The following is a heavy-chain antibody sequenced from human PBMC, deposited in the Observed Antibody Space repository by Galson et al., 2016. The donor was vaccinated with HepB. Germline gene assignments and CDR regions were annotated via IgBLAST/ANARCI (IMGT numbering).Heavy chain of an antibody. V-gene: IGHV3-53*01. CDR3: AVRYSSIWYFQH. CDR1: GFSVSSDY. J-gene: IGHJ1*01. CDR2: VFSGGST. Sequence: SLRLSCAASGFSVSSDYMSWVRQAPGRGLQWVAVVFSGGSTYYAYSVKGRFTISRDNSKNPLYLQMNSLGAEDTAIYYCAVRYSSIWYFQHWGRGTLVSVSS. D-gene: IGHD6-13*01.